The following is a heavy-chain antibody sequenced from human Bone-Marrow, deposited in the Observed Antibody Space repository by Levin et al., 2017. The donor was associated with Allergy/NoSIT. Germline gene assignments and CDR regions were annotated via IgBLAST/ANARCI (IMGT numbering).Heavy chain of an antibody. J-gene: IGHJ5*02. Sequence: ASVKVSCKASGYTFFTYAITWVRQAPGQGFEWMGWISTYNGHTNYAQNLQGRVTLTTDTSTSTAYMELRSLTSDDTAIYYCARLWGPQTSDNWLDPWGQGTLVTVSS. CDR3: ARLWGPQTSDNWLDP. CDR2: ISTYNGHT. CDR1: GYTFFTYA. D-gene: IGHD3-16*01. V-gene: IGHV1-18*04.